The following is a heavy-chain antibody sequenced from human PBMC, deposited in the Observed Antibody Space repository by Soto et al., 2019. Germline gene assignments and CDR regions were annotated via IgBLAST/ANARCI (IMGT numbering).Heavy chain of an antibody. V-gene: IGHV3-23*01. CDR3: AKDPYGFPEKYQFDY. CDR1: GFTFSSYA. D-gene: IGHD2-2*01. J-gene: IGHJ4*02. CDR2: ISGSGGST. Sequence: GGSLRLSCAASGFTFSSYAMSWVRQAPGKGLEWVSAISGSGGSTYYADSVKGRFTISRDNSKNTLYLQMNSLRAEDTAVYYCAKDPYGFPEKYQFDYWGQGTLVTVSS.